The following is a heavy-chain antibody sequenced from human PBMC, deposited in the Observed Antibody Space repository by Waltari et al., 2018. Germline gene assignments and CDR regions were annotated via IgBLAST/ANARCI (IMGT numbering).Heavy chain of an antibody. CDR2: IYPVDSDT. D-gene: IGHD6-6*01. J-gene: IGHJ4*02. V-gene: IGHV5-51*03. Sequence: EVQLVQSGAEVKKPGESLKISCKGSGYSFTSYWIGWVRQMPGKGLEWMGIIYPVDSDTRYSPSFQGQVTISADKSISTAYLQWSSLKASDTAMYYCARDPSSSSGPYYFDYWGQGTLVTVSS. CDR3: ARDPSSSSGPYYFDY. CDR1: GYSFTSYW.